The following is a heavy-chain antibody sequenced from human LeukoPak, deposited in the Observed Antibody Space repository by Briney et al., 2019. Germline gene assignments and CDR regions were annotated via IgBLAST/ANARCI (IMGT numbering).Heavy chain of an antibody. Sequence: GGSLRLSGAASGFTFRNHWMSWVRQAPGRGLEWVASITPDGSGDYYLDSVKGRFTISRDNAENSLFLQMSSLGAEDTAVYYCARLMGTVTTYDYWGQGTLVTVSS. J-gene: IGHJ4*02. CDR3: ARLMGTVTTYDY. D-gene: IGHD1-7*01. CDR2: ITPDGSGD. V-gene: IGHV3-7*01. CDR1: GFTFRNHW.